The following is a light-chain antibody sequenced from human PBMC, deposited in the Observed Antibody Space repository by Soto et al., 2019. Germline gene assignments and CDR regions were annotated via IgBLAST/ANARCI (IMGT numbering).Light chain of an antibody. V-gene: IGKV3-15*01. CDR2: GAS. J-gene: IGKJ4*01. CDR3: QQRSNWPLT. Sequence: EIVLTQSPVTLSLSPGERATLSCRASQSVSSNLAWYQQKPGQAPRLLIYGASTRATGIPARFSGSGSGTEFTLTISSLQSEDFAVYYCQQRSNWPLTFGGGTKVDI. CDR1: QSVSSN.